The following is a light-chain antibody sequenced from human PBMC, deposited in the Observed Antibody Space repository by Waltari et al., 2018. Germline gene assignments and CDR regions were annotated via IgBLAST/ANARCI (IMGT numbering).Light chain of an antibody. CDR1: QSISSW. Sequence: DIQMTQSPSTLSASVGDRVTITCRASQSISSWLAWYQQKPGKAPKLLIYKASSLESGVPSRFSGSGSGTEFTLTISRLQPDDFATYYCQQYNSPRTFGQGTKVEIK. CDR3: QQYNSPRT. V-gene: IGKV1-5*03. CDR2: KAS. J-gene: IGKJ1*01.